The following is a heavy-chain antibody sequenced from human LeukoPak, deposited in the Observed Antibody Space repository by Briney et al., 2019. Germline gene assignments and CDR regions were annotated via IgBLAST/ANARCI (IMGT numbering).Heavy chain of an antibody. V-gene: IGHV4-30-4*01. CDR2: IYYSGST. CDR1: GGSISSGDYY. J-gene: IGHJ6*02. D-gene: IGHD1/OR15-1a*01. Sequence: SETLSLTCTVSGGSISSGDYYWGWIRQPPGKGLEWIGYIYYSGSTYYNPSLKSRVTISVDTSKNQFSLKLSSVTAADTAVYYCARVDENKQSGGMDVWGQGTTVTVSS. CDR3: ARVDENKQSGGMDV.